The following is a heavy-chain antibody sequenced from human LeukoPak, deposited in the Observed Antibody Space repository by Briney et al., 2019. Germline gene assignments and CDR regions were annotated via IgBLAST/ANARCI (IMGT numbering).Heavy chain of an antibody. CDR1: GGFISSYY. Sequence: SETLSLTCTVSGGFISSYYWSWIRQPAGKGLEWIGRIYTSGSTNYNPSLKSRVTMSVDTSKNQFSLKLSSVTAADTAVYYCARDGYCSGSSCYSTTDYWGQGTLVTVSS. J-gene: IGHJ4*02. D-gene: IGHD2-15*01. CDR3: ARDGYCSGSSCYSTTDY. V-gene: IGHV4-4*07. CDR2: IYTSGST.